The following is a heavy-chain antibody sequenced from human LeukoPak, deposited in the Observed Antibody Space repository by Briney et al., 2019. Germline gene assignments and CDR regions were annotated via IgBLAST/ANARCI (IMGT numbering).Heavy chain of an antibody. J-gene: IGHJ4*02. CDR1: GFTFIDYD. D-gene: IGHD6-19*01. V-gene: IGHV3-13*01. CDR2: IGIRGDT. CDR3: ARGGIQVSGIDEFDY. Sequence: GGSLRLSCAASGFTFIDYDMHWVRHVIGKGLEWVSAIGIRGDTHYSGSVKSRFTISRENAESSLYLQMNSLRAEDTAVYYCARGGIQVSGIDEFDYWGQGTLVTVSS.